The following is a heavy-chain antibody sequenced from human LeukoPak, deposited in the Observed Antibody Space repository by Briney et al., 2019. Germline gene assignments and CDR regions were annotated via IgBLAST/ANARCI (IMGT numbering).Heavy chain of an antibody. J-gene: IGHJ4*02. Sequence: GSLRLSCAASGFTVSSNYMSWVRQAPGKGLEWVSVIYGGGSTYYADSVKGRFTISRDNSKNTLYLQMNSLRAEDTAVYYCAKTGLLWFGEFHWGQGTLVTVSS. CDR3: AKTGLLWFGEFH. CDR1: GFTVSSNY. D-gene: IGHD3-10*01. V-gene: IGHV3-53*01. CDR2: IYGGGST.